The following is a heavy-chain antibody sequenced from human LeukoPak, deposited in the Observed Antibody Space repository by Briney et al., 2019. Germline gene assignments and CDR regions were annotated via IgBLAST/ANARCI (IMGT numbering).Heavy chain of an antibody. J-gene: IGHJ4*02. V-gene: IGHV3-30-3*01. CDR2: LSYDGSKK. D-gene: IGHD3-10*01. CDR3: ARDLRGSDVYYFDY. CDR1: GFTFSSHA. Sequence: GGSLRLSCAASGFTFSSHATHWVRQAPGKGLEWVAVLSYDGSKKYYADSVKGRFTISRDNSKNTLYLQMNSLRVEDTAVYYCARDLRGSDVYYFDYWGQGTLVTVSS.